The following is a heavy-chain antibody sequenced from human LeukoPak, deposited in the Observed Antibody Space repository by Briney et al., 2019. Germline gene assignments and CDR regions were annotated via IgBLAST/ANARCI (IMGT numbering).Heavy chain of an antibody. CDR3: ARGGGYDSGDY. CDR1: GFTFSSYG. V-gene: IGHV3-30*03. D-gene: IGHD5-12*01. CDR2: ISYDGSNK. Sequence: GGSLRLSCAASGFTFSSYGMHWVRQAPGKGLEWVAVISYDGSNKYYADSVKGRFTISRDNSKNTLYLQMNSLRPEDTAVYFCARGGGYDSGDYWGQGTLVTVSS. J-gene: IGHJ4*02.